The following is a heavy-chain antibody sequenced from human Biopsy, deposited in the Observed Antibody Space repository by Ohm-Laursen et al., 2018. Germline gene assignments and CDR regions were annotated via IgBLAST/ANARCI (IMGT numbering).Heavy chain of an antibody. V-gene: IGHV1-69*13. J-gene: IGHJ4*02. D-gene: IGHD1-7*01. Sequence: SVKVSCKASGYTFTSYAISWVRQAPGQGLEWVGNTTPVFGVVNYARKLQGRVTITADESMAIGHLEVSSLRVDDTAVYYCATGLDGLTGTTSLDDWGQGTLVIVSP. CDR1: GYTFTSYA. CDR2: TTPVFGVV. CDR3: ATGLDGLTGTTSLDD.